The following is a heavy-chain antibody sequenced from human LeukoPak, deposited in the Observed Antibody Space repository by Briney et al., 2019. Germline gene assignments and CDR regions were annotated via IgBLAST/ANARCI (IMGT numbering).Heavy chain of an antibody. CDR1: GFTFSSYA. D-gene: IGHD3-22*01. J-gene: IGHJ4*02. CDR3: AKDGKVLDYYDSSGYFFYYFDY. V-gene: IGHV3-23*01. Sequence: GGSLRLSCAASGFTFSSYAMSWVRQAPGKGLEWVSAISGSGGSTYYADSVKGRLTISRDNSKNTLYLQMNSLRAEDTAVYYCAKDGKVLDYYDSSGYFFYYFDYWGQGTLVTVSS. CDR2: ISGSGGST.